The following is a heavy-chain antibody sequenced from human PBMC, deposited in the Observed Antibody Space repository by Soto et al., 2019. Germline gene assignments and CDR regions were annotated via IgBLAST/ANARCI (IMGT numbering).Heavy chain of an antibody. CDR1: GFTFRNHA. CDR2: IWYDGTGK. D-gene: IGHD1-1*01. V-gene: IGHV3-33*08. CDR3: ARDQGVLIIKEH. Sequence: SLRLSCAASGFTFRNHAMHWVRQAPGKVLEWVGLIWYDGTGKYYADSVKGRFTISRDNSKKKLYLEMNSLRVEDTAIYYCARDQGVLIIKEHWGQGTLVTVSS. J-gene: IGHJ4*02.